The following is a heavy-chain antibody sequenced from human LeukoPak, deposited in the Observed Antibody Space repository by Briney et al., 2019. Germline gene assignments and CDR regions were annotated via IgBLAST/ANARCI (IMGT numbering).Heavy chain of an antibody. D-gene: IGHD3-10*02. CDR2: IRSKALYGTS. CDR1: GFRFGGYA. J-gene: IGHJ4*02. V-gene: IGHV3-49*04. Sequence: GGSLRLSCTGSGFRFGGYALSWVRQAPGKGLEWVGFIRSKALYGTSEYAASVEGRFSISRDDSNSIAYLQMNSLKTEDTAVYFCVRESVRGYYFDYWGQGTLVTVSS. CDR3: VRESVRGYYFDY.